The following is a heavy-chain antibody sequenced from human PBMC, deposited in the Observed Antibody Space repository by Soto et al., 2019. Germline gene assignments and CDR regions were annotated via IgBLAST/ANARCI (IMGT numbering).Heavy chain of an antibody. CDR1: GGSIGSYH. CDR3: ARENSDRLPGYYFHDMDV. D-gene: IGHD1-7*01. CDR2: IYYSGST. Sequence: LSLTCTVSGGSIGSYHWSWIREPPGKGLEWIGYIYYSGSTNYNPSLKSRVTISLDKPKKQFSLKLSSVTAADTAVYYCARENSDRLPGYYFHDMDVWGQGTTVTVSS. V-gene: IGHV4-59*12. J-gene: IGHJ6*02.